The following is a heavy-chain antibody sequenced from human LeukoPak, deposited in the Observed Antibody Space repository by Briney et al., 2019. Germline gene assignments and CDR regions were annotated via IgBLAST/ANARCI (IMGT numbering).Heavy chain of an antibody. V-gene: IGHV4-39*01. J-gene: IGHJ5*02. D-gene: IGHD3-10*01. Sequence: PSETLSLTCTVSGGSISSSSYYWGWIRQPPGKGLEWIGSIYYSGSTYYNPSLKSRVTISVDTSKNQFSLKLSSVTAADTAVYYCARALLYYYGSGGFDPWGQGTLVTVSS. CDR3: ARALLYYYGSGGFDP. CDR1: GGSISSSSYY. CDR2: IYYSGST.